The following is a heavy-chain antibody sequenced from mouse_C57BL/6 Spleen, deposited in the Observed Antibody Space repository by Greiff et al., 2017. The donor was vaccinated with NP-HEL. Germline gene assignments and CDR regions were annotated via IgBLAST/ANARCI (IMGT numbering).Heavy chain of an antibody. CDR1: GYTFTSYW. V-gene: IGHV1-55*01. Sequence: VQLQQSGAELVKPGASVKMSCKASGYTFTSYWITWVKQRPGQGLEWIGDIYPGSGSTNYNEKFKSKATLTVDTSSSTAYMQLSSLTSEDAAVYYCARSGWLLQGYAMDYWGQGTSVTVSS. J-gene: IGHJ4*01. D-gene: IGHD2-3*01. CDR2: IYPGSGST. CDR3: ARSGWLLQGYAMDY.